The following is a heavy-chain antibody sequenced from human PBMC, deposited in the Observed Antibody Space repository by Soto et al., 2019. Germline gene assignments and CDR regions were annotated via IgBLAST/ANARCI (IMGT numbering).Heavy chain of an antibody. V-gene: IGHV1-2*04. CDR2: INPNSGGT. D-gene: IGHD3-3*01. J-gene: IGHJ6*02. CDR1: GYTFTGYY. CDR3: ARSHYDFWSGYPPHYYYYYGMDV. Sequence: ASVKVSCKASGYTFTGYYMHWVRQAPGQGLEWMGWINPNSGGTNYAQKFQGWVTMTRDTSISTAYMELSRLRSDDTAVYYCARSHYDFWSGYPPHYYYYYGMDVWGQGTTVTVS.